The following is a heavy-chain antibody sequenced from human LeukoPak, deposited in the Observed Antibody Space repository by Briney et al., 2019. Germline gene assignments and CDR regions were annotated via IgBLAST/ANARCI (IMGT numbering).Heavy chain of an antibody. Sequence: GGSLRLSCAASGFTFSNAWMNWVRQAPGKGLEWVSAISGSGGSTYYADSVKGRFTISRDNSKNTLYLQMNSLRAEDTAVYYCARDKRVGATLFDYWGQGTLVTVSS. D-gene: IGHD1-26*01. V-gene: IGHV3-23*01. CDR2: ISGSGGST. CDR1: GFTFSNAW. J-gene: IGHJ4*02. CDR3: ARDKRVGATLFDY.